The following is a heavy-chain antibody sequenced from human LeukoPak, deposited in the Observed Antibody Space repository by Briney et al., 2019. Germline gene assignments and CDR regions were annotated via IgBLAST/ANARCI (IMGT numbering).Heavy chain of an antibody. CDR1: GGSISSSCYY. J-gene: IGHJ4*02. D-gene: IGHD3-16*01. Sequence: SETLSLTCTVSGGSISSSCYYWGWIRRPPGKGLEWIGSIYYSGSTYYNPSLKSRVTVSVDTSKNQFPLKLSSVTAADTAVYYCVRGSTLRHYQYWGQGTLVTVSS. CDR3: VRGSTLRHYQY. CDR2: IYYSGST. V-gene: IGHV4-39*01.